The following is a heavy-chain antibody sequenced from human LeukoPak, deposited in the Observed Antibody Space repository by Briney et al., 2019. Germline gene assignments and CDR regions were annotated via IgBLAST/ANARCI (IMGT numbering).Heavy chain of an antibody. J-gene: IGHJ4*02. CDR3: AREALNYFDY. V-gene: IGHV4-34*01. Sequence: SETLSLTCAVYGGSFSGYYWSWIRQPPGKGLEWIGEINHSGSTNYNPSLKSRVTISVDTSKNQFSLKLSSVTAADTAVYYCAREALNYFDYWGQGTLVTVSS. CDR1: GGSFSGYY. CDR2: INHSGST.